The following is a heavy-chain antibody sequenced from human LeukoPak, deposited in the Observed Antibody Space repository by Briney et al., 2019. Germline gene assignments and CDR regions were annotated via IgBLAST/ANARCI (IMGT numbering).Heavy chain of an antibody. D-gene: IGHD3-3*01. CDR3: AKETTIFGVVNAFDI. CDR1: GFTFSSSA. J-gene: IGHJ3*02. CDR2: ISGSGGQT. V-gene: IGHV3-23*01. Sequence: GGSLRLSCAASGFTFSSSAMNWIRQVPGKGLEWVSTISGSGGQTYNADSVEGRFTISRDNSKSTLYLHMNSLRAEDTVVYYCAKETTIFGVVNAFDIWGQGTVVTVSS.